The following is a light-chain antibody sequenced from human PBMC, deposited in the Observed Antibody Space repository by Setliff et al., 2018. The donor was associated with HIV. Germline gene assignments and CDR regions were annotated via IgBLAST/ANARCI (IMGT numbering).Light chain of an antibody. CDR1: SSNIGTNT. J-gene: IGLJ3*02. V-gene: IGLV1-44*01. Sequence: QSVLTQPPSASGTPGQRITISSSGSSSNIGTNTVNWYQQFPGTAPKLLVFSDNQRPSGFPDRFSGSRSGTSASLAISGLRSEDEADYYCGTWDDSLSGQVFGGGTKVTV. CDR3: GTWDDSLSGQV. CDR2: SDN.